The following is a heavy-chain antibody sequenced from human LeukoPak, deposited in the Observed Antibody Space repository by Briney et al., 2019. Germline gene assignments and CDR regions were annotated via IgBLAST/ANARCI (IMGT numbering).Heavy chain of an antibody. V-gene: IGHV3-30*03. CDR1: GFTFSSYW. CDR3: AVEHKRSRTPFDY. J-gene: IGHJ4*02. D-gene: IGHD4-23*01. CDR2: ISYDGSNK. Sequence: PGGSLRLSCAASGFTFSSYWMSWVRQAPGKGLEWVAVISYDGSNKYYADSVKGRFTISRDNSKNTLYLQMNSLRAEDTAVYYCAVEHKRSRTPFDYWGQGTLVTVSS.